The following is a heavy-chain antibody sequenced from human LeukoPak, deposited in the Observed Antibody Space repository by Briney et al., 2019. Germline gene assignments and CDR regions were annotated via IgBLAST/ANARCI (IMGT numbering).Heavy chain of an antibody. CDR2: IYYSGST. Sequence: SETLSLTCTVSGGSICSYYWSWIRQPPGKGLEWIGYIYYSGSTNYNPSLKSRVTISVDTSKNQFSLKLSSVTAADTAVYYCARGTYDSSGYYSDYWGQGTLVTVSS. CDR3: ARGTYDSSGYYSDY. J-gene: IGHJ4*02. CDR1: GGSICSYY. D-gene: IGHD3-22*01. V-gene: IGHV4-59*01.